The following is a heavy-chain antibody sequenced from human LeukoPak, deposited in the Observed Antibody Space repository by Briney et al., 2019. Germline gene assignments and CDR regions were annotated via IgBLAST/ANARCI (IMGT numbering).Heavy chain of an antibody. CDR1: GGTFSSYA. D-gene: IGHD2-2*01. J-gene: IGHJ3*02. V-gene: IGHV1-69*05. CDR2: IIPIFGTA. CDR3: ASLGSVVPAASGAFDI. Sequence: GASVKVSXKASGGTFSSYAISWVRQAPGQGLEWMGGIIPIFGTANYAQKFQGRVTITTDESTSTAYMELSSLRSEGTAVYYCASLGSVVPAASGAFDIWGQGTMVTVSS.